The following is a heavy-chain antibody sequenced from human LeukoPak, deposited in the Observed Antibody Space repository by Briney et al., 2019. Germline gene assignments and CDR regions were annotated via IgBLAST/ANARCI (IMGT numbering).Heavy chain of an antibody. CDR2: ISNSGSP. Sequence: PSETLSLTCTVSSASVSSYYWSWVRQPPGGGLEWIGYISNSGSPGYNPSFKSRVTFSADTSKNHLSLKLNSVTPADTAVYFCARGGAGPLRDWGQGTLVTVSS. CDR3: ARGGAGPLRD. CDR1: SASVSSYY. J-gene: IGHJ4*02. D-gene: IGHD3-16*01. V-gene: IGHV4-59*02.